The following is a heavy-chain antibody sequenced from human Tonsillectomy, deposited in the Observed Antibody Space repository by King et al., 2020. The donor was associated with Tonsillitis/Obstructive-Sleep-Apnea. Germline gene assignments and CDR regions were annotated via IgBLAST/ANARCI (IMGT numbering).Heavy chain of an antibody. Sequence: VQLQESGPGLVKPSETLSLTCNVSGGYISSYYWSWIRQPPGKGLEWIGYIYYGGNTNYNPSLKSRVTISVDMSKNQFSLKLSSVTAADTAVYYCATVLVYSYGDEGSYHYTDVWGKGTTVTVSS. D-gene: IGHD5-18*01. V-gene: IGHV4-59*01. CDR1: GGYISSYY. CDR3: ATVLVYSYGDEGSYHYTDV. J-gene: IGHJ6*03. CDR2: IYYGGNT.